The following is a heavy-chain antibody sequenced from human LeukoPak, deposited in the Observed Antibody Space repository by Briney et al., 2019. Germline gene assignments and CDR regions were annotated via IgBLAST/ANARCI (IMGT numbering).Heavy chain of an antibody. CDR2: IEQDGSQK. CDR3: ARNSGSNPFDY. CDR1: GFTFSSYW. D-gene: IGHD1-26*01. Sequence: GGSLRLSCAASGFTFSSYWLSWVRQAPGKGLEWVASIEQDGSQKYYVDSVRGRFTISRDIAKNSVYLQTNSLRVEDTAVYYCARNSGSNPFDYWGQGTLVTVSS. J-gene: IGHJ4*02. V-gene: IGHV3-7*01.